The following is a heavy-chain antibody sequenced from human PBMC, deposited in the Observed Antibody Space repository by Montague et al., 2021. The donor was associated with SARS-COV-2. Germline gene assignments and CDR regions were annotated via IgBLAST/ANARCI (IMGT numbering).Heavy chain of an antibody. V-gene: IGHV4-34*01. Sequence: SETLSLTCTVSGGPISSYYWSWIRQPPGKGLEWIGEINHSGSTNYNPSLKSRVTISVDTSKNQFSLKLSSVTAADTAVYYCARGSRQWLVRPPHYYYFDYWGQGTLVTVSS. CDR1: GGPISSYY. J-gene: IGHJ4*02. CDR2: INHSGST. D-gene: IGHD6-19*01. CDR3: ARGSRQWLVRPPHYYYFDY.